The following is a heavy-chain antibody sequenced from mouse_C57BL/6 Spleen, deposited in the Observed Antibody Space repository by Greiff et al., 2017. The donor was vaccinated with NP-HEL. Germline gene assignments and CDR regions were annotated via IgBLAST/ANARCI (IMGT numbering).Heavy chain of an antibody. CDR2: IHPNSGST. J-gene: IGHJ2*01. V-gene: IGHV1-64*01. D-gene: IGHD4-1*02. CDR3: ARRGQLHFGD. CDR1: GYTFTSYW. Sequence: QVQLQQPGAELVKPGASVKLSCKASGYTFTSYWMHWVKQRPGQGLEWIGMIHPNSGSTNYNEKFKGKATLTVDKSSSPAYMQLSGLTSEDSAVYSCARRGQLHFGDWGQGTTLTVAT.